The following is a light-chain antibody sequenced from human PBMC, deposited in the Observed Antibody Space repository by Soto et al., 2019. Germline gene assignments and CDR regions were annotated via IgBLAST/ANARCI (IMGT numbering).Light chain of an antibody. CDR2: GAS. J-gene: IGKJ1*01. CDR3: QHSGSSPWT. Sequence: EIVLTQSPGTLSLSPGERATLSCRASQSVRSSYLAWYQQKPGQAPRLLIYGASSRATGIPDRFSGSGSGTDFTLTISRLGPEDFAVYYCQHSGSSPWTFGQGTKVEIK. CDR1: QSVRSSY. V-gene: IGKV3-20*01.